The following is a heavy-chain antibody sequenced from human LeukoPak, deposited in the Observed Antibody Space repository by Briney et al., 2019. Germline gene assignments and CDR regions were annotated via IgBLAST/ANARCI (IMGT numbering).Heavy chain of an antibody. CDR2: ISGSGDST. J-gene: IGHJ4*02. CDR3: AKAVAATGTDY. CDR1: GFTFSNYV. Sequence: PGGSLRLSCAASGFTFSNYVMSWVRQAPGKGLEWVSVISGSGDSTYYADSVRGRFTISRDNSKNMLYLQMNSLRAGDTAVYYCAKAVAATGTDYWGQGTLVTVSS. V-gene: IGHV3-23*01. D-gene: IGHD1-1*01.